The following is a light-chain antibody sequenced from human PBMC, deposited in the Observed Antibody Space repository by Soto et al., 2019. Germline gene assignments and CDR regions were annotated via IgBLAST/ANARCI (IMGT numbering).Light chain of an antibody. Sequence: QSALTQPASVSGSPGQSITISCTGTSSDVGGYTYVSWYQQHPGRAPKLMIYEVSNRPSGVSNRLSGSKSGNTASLTISGLQADDEADYYCCSYTSSSIRVFGGGTKLTVL. V-gene: IGLV2-14*01. CDR2: EVS. J-gene: IGLJ3*02. CDR3: CSYTSSSIRV. CDR1: SSDVGGYTY.